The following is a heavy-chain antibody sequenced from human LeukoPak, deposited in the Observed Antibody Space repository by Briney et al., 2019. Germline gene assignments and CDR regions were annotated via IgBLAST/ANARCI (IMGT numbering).Heavy chain of an antibody. CDR1: GFTVSTNY. CDR2: IHGGGGT. Sequence: GGSLRLSCAASGFTVSTNYVSWVRQAPGKGPEWVSLIHGGGGTYYADSVKGRFTISRDNSKNTLYLQMNSLRAEDTAVYYCAGDQYGRSSSWYTPYYYYYYGMDVWGQGTTVTVSS. CDR3: AGDQYGRSSSWYTPYYYYYYGMDV. J-gene: IGHJ6*02. V-gene: IGHV3-53*05. D-gene: IGHD6-13*01.